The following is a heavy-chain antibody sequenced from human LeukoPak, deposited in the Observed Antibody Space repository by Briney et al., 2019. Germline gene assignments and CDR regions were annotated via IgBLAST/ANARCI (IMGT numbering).Heavy chain of an antibody. CDR1: GFTFSSYA. CDR3: ARGREYSSSSAFDY. J-gene: IGHJ4*02. Sequence: TGGSLRLSCSASGFTFSSYAMHWVRQAPGKGLEYVSAISSNGGSTYYADSVKGRFTISRDNYKNTLNLQMSSLRAEDTAVYYCARGREYSSSSAFDYWGQGTLVTVSS. D-gene: IGHD6-6*01. CDR2: ISSNGGST. V-gene: IGHV3-64D*09.